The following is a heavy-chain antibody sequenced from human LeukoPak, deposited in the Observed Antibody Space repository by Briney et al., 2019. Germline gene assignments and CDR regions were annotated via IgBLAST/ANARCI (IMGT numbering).Heavy chain of an antibody. CDR3: ARTSGYCISTSCYNWFDP. Sequence: QPGRSLRLSCAAAGFTVSSYEMNWVRQAPGKGLEWVSYIRSSGNTIYYADSVKGRFTISRDNAKNSLYLQMNSLRAEDTAVYYCARTSGYCISTSCYNWFDPWGQGTLVTVSS. CDR2: IRSSGNTI. D-gene: IGHD2-2*03. V-gene: IGHV3-48*03. J-gene: IGHJ5*02. CDR1: GFTVSSYE.